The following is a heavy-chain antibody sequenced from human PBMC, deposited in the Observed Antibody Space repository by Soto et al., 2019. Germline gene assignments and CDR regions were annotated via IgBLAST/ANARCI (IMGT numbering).Heavy chain of an antibody. V-gene: IGHV1-18*04. CDR2: INPYNANT. CDR1: GYTFTNHG. Sequence: ASVTVSCKTSGYTFTNHGINWVRQAPGRGLEWVGWINPYNANTNYAQKLQGRVTMTTDTSTSTAYMDLRSLTSDDTAVYYCARDLVAGIWGDAFDIWGQGTMVTVSS. CDR3: ARDLVAGIWGDAFDI. J-gene: IGHJ3*02. D-gene: IGHD3-16*01.